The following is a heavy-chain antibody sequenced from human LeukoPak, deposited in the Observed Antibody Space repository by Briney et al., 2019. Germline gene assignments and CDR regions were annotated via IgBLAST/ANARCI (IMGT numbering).Heavy chain of an antibody. Sequence: GGSLRLSCAASGFTFSSYAMHWVRQAPGKGLEYVSAISSNGGSTYYANSVKGRFTISGDNSKNTLYLQMGSLRAEDMAVYYCARGSRWDYYYYYMDVRGKGTTVTVSS. CDR2: ISSNGGST. CDR3: ARGSRWDYYYYYMDV. V-gene: IGHV3-64*01. J-gene: IGHJ6*03. CDR1: GFTFSSYA. D-gene: IGHD3-16*01.